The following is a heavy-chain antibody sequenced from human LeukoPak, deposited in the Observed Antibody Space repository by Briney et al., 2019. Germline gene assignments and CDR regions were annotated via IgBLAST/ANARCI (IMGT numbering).Heavy chain of an antibody. CDR2: INPNSGGT. V-gene: IGHV1-2*06. J-gene: IGHJ5*02. CDR3: ARASMAARLLPFNWFDP. Sequence: ASVKVSCKVSGYTLTELSMHWVRQAPGKGLEWMGRINPNSGGTNYAQKFQGRVTMTRDTSISTAYMELSRLRSDDTAVYYCARASMAARLLPFNWFDPRGQGTLVTVSS. D-gene: IGHD6-6*01. CDR1: GYTLTELS.